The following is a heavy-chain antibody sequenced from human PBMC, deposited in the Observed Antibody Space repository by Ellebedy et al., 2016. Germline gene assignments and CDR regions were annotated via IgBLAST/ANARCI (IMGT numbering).Heavy chain of an antibody. D-gene: IGHD3-10*01. CDR3: AKDIHPADYYGSGSLDY. V-gene: IGHV3-23*01. Sequence: GESLKISXAASGFTFSSYAMSWVRQAPGKGLEWVSAISGSGGSTYYADSVKGRFTISRDNSKNTLYLQMNSLRAEDTAVYYCAKDIHPADYYGSGSLDYWGQGTLVTVSS. CDR2: ISGSGGST. J-gene: IGHJ4*02. CDR1: GFTFSSYA.